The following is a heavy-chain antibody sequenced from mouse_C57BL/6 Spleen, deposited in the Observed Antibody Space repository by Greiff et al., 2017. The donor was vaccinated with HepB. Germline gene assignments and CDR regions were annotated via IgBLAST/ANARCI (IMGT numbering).Heavy chain of an antibody. D-gene: IGHD2-4*01. V-gene: IGHV1-72*01. CDR1: GYTFTSYW. J-gene: IGHJ2*01. CDR2: IDPNSGGT. Sequence: QQPGAELVKPGASVKLSCKASGYTFTSYWMHWVKQRPGRGLEWIGRIDPNSGGTKYNEKFKSKATLTVDKPSSTAYMQLSSLTSEESAVYYCARNDYDVGDYWGQGTTLTVSS. CDR3: ARNDYDVGDY.